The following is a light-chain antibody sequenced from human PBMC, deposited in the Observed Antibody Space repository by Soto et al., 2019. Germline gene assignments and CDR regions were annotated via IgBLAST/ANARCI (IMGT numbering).Light chain of an antibody. CDR3: QSYDSSLSGGI. V-gene: IGLV1-40*01. Sequence: QSVLTQPPSVSGAPGQRVTISCTGSSSNIGAPYDVHWYQQLPGTAPKLLIYGNNNRPSGVPDRFSGSKSGTSASLAITGLKAEDEADYYCQSYDSSLSGGIFGGGTKVTVL. CDR1: SSNIGAPYD. CDR2: GNN. J-gene: IGLJ2*01.